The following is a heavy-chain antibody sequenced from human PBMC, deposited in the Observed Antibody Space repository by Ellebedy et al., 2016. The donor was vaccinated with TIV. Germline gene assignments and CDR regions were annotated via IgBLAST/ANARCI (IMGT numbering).Heavy chain of an antibody. CDR2: IVVGIGNT. CDR3: AAAYGSGSYYNED. V-gene: IGHV1-58*01. J-gene: IGHJ4*02. Sequence: AASVKVSCKASGLTFSSAAVQWLRQARGQGLEWIGGIVVGIGNTTYAQKFQEGVNITRDMSKSTVYMELSTLRSEDTAVYYCAAAYGSGSYYNEDWGQGTLVTVSS. D-gene: IGHD3-10*01. CDR1: GLTFSSAA.